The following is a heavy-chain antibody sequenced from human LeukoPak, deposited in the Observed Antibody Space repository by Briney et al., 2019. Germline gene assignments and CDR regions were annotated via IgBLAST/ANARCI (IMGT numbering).Heavy chain of an antibody. V-gene: IGHV4-34*01. CDR2: INHSGST. CDR3: ARVQRNSIAVAGTGGDY. CDR1: GGSFSGYY. D-gene: IGHD6-19*01. Sequence: SETLSLTCAVYGGSFSGYYWSWIRQPPGKGLEWIGEINHSGSTNYNPSLKSRVTISVDTSKNQFSLKLSSVTAADTAVYYCARVQRNSIAVAGTGGDYWGQGTLVTVSS. J-gene: IGHJ4*02.